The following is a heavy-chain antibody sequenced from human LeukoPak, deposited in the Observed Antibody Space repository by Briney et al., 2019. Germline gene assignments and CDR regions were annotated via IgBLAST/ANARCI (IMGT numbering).Heavy chain of an antibody. J-gene: IGHJ2*01. CDR2: ISHDGTVT. D-gene: IGHD3-10*01. Sequence: PGGSLRLSCEASGFSLTSYVMHWVRQAPGKGLMWVSRISHDGTVTSYADSVRGRFTVSRDNARNMLFLQMNSLSAEDTAVFYCARKLNLVFFHVGGRGTLVTVSS. CDR3: ARKLNLVFFHV. CDR1: GFSLTSYV. V-gene: IGHV3-74*01.